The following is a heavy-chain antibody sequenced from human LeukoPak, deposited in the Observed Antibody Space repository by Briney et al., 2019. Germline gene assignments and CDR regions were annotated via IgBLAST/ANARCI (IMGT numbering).Heavy chain of an antibody. CDR1: GFTFSSYG. V-gene: IGHV3-30*18. CDR3: AKDTSRGYSYGAFDI. Sequence: GGSLRLSCAASGFTFSSYGMHWVRQAPGKGLEWVAVISYDGSNKYCADSVKGRFTISRDNSKNTLYLQMNSLRAEDTAVYYCAKDTSRGYSYGAFDIWGQGTMVTVSS. J-gene: IGHJ3*02. D-gene: IGHD5-18*01. CDR2: ISYDGSNK.